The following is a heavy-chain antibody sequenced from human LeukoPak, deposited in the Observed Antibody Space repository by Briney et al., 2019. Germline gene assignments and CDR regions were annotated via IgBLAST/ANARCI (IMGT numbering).Heavy chain of an antibody. CDR2: INHSGST. J-gene: IGHJ5*02. D-gene: IGHD5-12*01. Sequence: PSETLSLTCAVYGGSFSGYYWSWIRQPPGKGLEWIGEINHSGSTNYSPSLKSRVTISVDTSKNQFSLKLSSVTAADTAVYYCARGGYIKNWFDPWGQGTLVTVSS. V-gene: IGHV4-34*01. CDR1: GGSFSGYY. CDR3: ARGGYIKNWFDP.